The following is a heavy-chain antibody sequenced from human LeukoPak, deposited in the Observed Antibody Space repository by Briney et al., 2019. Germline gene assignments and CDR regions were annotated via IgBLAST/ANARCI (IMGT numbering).Heavy chain of an antibody. J-gene: IGHJ4*02. CDR1: GFTFSSYW. CDR2: IKQDGSEK. CDR3: ASSVDTAMGKFDY. D-gene: IGHD5-18*01. Sequence: PVGSLRLSCAASGFTFSSYWMSWVRQAPGKGLEWVANIKQDGSEKYYVDSVKGRFTISRDNAKNSLYLQMNSLRAEDTAVYYCASSVDTAMGKFDYWGQGTLVTVSS. V-gene: IGHV3-7*03.